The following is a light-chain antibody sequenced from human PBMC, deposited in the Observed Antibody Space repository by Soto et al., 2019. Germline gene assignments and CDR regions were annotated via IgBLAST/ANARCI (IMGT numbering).Light chain of an antibody. CDR2: KAS. Sequence: DIQMTQSPSTLSGSVGDRVTITCRASQTISSWLAWYQQKPGKAPKLLIYKASTLKSGVPSRFSGSGSGTEFTLTISSLQPDDFATYYCQHYNSYSEAVGQGTKVE. J-gene: IGKJ1*01. CDR3: QHYNSYSEA. CDR1: QTISSW. V-gene: IGKV1-5*03.